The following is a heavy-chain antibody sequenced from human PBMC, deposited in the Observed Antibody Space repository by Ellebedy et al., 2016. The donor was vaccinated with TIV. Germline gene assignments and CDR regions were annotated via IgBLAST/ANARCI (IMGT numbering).Heavy chain of an antibody. J-gene: IGHJ4*02. Sequence: SETLSLTYTVSGGSISSYYWSWIRQPPGKGLEWIGYIYYSGSTYYNPSLKSRVTISVDTSKNQFSLKLRSVTAADTVVYFCARVRYGDYFFDYWGQGTLVTVSS. V-gene: IGHV4-59*12. CDR3: ARVRYGDYFFDY. CDR2: IYYSGST. D-gene: IGHD4-17*01. CDR1: GGSISSYY.